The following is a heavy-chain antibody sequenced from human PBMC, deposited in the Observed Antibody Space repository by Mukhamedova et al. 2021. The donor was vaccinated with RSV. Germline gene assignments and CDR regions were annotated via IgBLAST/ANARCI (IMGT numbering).Heavy chain of an antibody. Sequence: GSYYWCWIRQPPGKGLEWIGYIYYSGSTNYNPSLKSRVTISVDTSKNQFSLKLSSVTAADTAVYYCARVNRGVGAFDIWGQGTMVT. CDR1: GSYY. V-gene: IGHV4-61*01. CDR2: IYYSGST. D-gene: IGHD2/OR15-2a*01. J-gene: IGHJ3*02. CDR3: ARVNRGVGAFDI.